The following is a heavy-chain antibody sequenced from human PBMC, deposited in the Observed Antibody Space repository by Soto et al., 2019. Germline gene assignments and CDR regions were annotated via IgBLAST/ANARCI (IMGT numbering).Heavy chain of an antibody. CDR1: GGSISSGGYS. Sequence: QLQLQESGSGLVKPSQTLALTCAVSGGSISSGGYSGSWLRQPPGKGLEWIGYIYHSVSTYYNPSLKSRVTISLDRSKNQFSLKLSSVTAADTALYYFARRQVVAAQPCGQGTLVTVSS. V-gene: IGHV4-30-2*01. D-gene: IGHD2-15*01. CDR3: ARRQVVAAQP. CDR2: IYHSVST. J-gene: IGHJ5*02.